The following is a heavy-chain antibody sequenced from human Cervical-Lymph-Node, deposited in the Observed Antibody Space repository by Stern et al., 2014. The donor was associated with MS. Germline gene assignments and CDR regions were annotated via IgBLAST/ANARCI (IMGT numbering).Heavy chain of an antibody. CDR1: GDSLTELY. V-gene: IGHV1-24*01. CDR2: FDPEYGKT. CDR3: VTREGGSRDYELLYRYGMDV. Sequence: QVQLVQSGAEVKKPGASVRVSCKVSGDSLTELYMHWVRQAPGKGLEWMGGFDPEYGKTIYAPQFQGRVTVTEDASADTAYMEMRSLRSDDTAVYYCVTREGGSRDYELLYRYGMDVWGQGTTVSVSS. D-gene: IGHD2-2*02. J-gene: IGHJ6*02.